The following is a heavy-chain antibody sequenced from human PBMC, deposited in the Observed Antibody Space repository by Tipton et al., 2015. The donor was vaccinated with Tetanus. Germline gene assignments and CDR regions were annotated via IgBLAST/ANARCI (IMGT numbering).Heavy chain of an antibody. V-gene: IGHV4-31*03. CDR3: ARATPSGSYFVRYYSMDV. D-gene: IGHD3-22*01. Sequence: TLSLTCTVSGGSISSDGAYWSWIRQHPGEGLEWIGYISNSGSTYYNPSLKSRVTISVDTSQKQISLKVNSVTAADTAVYYCARATPSGSYFVRYYSMDVWGQGTTVVVSS. CDR1: GGSISSDGAY. J-gene: IGHJ6*02. CDR2: ISNSGST.